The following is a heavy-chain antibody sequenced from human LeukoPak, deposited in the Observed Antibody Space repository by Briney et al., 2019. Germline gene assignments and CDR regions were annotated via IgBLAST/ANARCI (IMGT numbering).Heavy chain of an antibody. V-gene: IGHV4-59*11. CDR3: ARDLVTVTKGFDI. J-gene: IGHJ3*02. Sequence: PSETLSLTCAVSGDSFSSHYWTWIRQSPGTGLEWIGYISHIGRTNYNPSLKSRVTITIDTSKNQFSLKLRSVTAADTAVYYCARDLVTVTKGFDIWGQGTMVSVSS. CDR1: GDSFSSHY. D-gene: IGHD4-17*01. CDR2: ISHIGRT.